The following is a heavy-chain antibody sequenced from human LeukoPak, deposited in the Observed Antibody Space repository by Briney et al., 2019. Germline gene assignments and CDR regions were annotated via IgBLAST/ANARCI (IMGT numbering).Heavy chain of an antibody. V-gene: IGHV3-9*01. CDR3: AKDTAYYYDSSGYFDY. D-gene: IGHD3-22*01. CDR1: GFTFNTYS. CDR2: ISWNSGSI. J-gene: IGHJ4*02. Sequence: GGSLRLSCGASGFTFNTYSMHWVRQAPGKGLEWVSGISWNSGSIGYADSVKGRFTISRDNAKNSLYLQMNSLRAEDTALYYCAKDTAYYYDSSGYFDYWGQGTLVTVSS.